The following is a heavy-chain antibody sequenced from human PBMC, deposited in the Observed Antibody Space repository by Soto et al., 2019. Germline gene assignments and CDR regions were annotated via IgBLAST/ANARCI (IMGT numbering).Heavy chain of an antibody. D-gene: IGHD3-3*01. V-gene: IGHV1-18*01. CDR1: GYTFTSYG. CDR2: ISAYNGNT. CDR3: ARDSSDFWSGYPYFDY. Sequence: ASVKVSXKASGYTFTSYGISWVRQAPGQGLEWMGWISAYNGNTNYAQKLQGRVTMTTDTSTSTAYMELRSLRSDDTAVYYCARDSSDFWSGYPYFDYWGQGTLVTVSS. J-gene: IGHJ4*02.